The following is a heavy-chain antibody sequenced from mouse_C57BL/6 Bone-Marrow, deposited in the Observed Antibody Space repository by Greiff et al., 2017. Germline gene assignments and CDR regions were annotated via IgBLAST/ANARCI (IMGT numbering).Heavy chain of an antibody. V-gene: IGHV1-59*01. CDR3: ARGLGGDAMDD. J-gene: IGHJ4*01. Sequence: QVQLQQPGAELVRPGTSVKLSCKASGYTFTSYWMHWVKQRPGQGLEWIGVIDPSDSYTNYNQKFKCKATLTVDTSSSTAYMQLSSLTSEDSAVYYCARGLGGDAMDDWGQGTSVTVSS. CDR1: GYTFTSYW. CDR2: IDPSDSYT. D-gene: IGHD3-3*01.